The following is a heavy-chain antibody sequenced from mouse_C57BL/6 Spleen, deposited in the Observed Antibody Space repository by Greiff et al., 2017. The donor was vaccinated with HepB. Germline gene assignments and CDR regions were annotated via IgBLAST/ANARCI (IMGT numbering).Heavy chain of an antibody. CDR3: ARGITTVVATRGYYFDY. V-gene: IGHV1-42*01. CDR1: GYSFTGYY. CDR2: INPSTGGT. J-gene: IGHJ2*01. D-gene: IGHD1-1*01. Sequence: VQLKQSGPELVKPGASVKISCKASGYSFTGYYMNWVKQSPEKSLEWIGEINPSTGGTTYNQKFKAKATLTVDKSSSTAYMQLKSLTSEDSAVYYCARGITTVVATRGYYFDYWGQGTTLTVSS.